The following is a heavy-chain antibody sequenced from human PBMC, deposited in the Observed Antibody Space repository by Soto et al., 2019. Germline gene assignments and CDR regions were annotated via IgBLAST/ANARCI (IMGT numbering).Heavy chain of an antibody. V-gene: IGHV5-51*01. Sequence: GESLKISCKGSGYNFNNYWIGWVRQMPGKGLEWMGLIYPADSDTRYSPSFEGQVTMSADKSTSTAYLQWSSLKASDTAVYYCARRYGGNFDYWGQGTLVTVSS. J-gene: IGHJ4*02. CDR2: IYPADSDT. D-gene: IGHD1-26*01. CDR1: GYNFNNYW. CDR3: ARRYGGNFDY.